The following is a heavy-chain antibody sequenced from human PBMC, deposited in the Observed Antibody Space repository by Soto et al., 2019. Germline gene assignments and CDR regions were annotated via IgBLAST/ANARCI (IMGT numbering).Heavy chain of an antibody. J-gene: IGHJ5*02. D-gene: IGHD2-2*01. CDR2: IDPRDSYV. CDR1: GYTFTTFW. V-gene: IGHV5-10-1*01. CDR3: AGIYCTTTTCDSWFDP. Sequence: PGESLKISCTGFGYTFTTFWISWVRQMPGKGLEWMGRIDPRDSYVTYSPSFEGHVTISADKSISTAYLQWGSLKASDTAMYYCAGIYCTTTTCDSWFDPWGQGTLVTVSS.